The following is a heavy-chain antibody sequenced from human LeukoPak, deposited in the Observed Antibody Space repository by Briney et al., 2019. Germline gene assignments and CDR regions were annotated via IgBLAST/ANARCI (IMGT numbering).Heavy chain of an antibody. D-gene: IGHD5-24*01. Sequence: GGSLRLSCAASGFTVSSNYMSWVRQAPGKGLEWVSDIYSGGSTYYADSVKGRFTISRDNSKNTLYLQMNSLRAEDTAVYYWARISGRDGYNSAFDIWGQGTMVTLSS. CDR2: IYSGGST. CDR1: GFTVSSNY. J-gene: IGHJ3*02. V-gene: IGHV3-53*01. CDR3: ARISGRDGYNSAFDI.